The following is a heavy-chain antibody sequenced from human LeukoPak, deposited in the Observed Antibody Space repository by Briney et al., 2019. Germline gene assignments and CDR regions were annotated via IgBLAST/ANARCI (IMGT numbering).Heavy chain of an antibody. Sequence: PSETLSLTCTVSGGSISSYYWSWIRQPPGKGLESIGYIYYSGSTNYNPSLKSRVTISVDTSKNQFSLKLRSVTAADTAVYYCAGGWGWEESSDYSENIFDSGGREPLVPVPS. CDR2: IYYSGST. CDR1: GGSISSYY. J-gene: IGHJ4*02. V-gene: IGHV4-59*01. D-gene: IGHD3-22*01. CDR3: AGGWGWEESSDYSENIFDS.